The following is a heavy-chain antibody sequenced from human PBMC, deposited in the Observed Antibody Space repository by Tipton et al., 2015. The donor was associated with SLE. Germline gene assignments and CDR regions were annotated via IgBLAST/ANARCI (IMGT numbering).Heavy chain of an antibody. Sequence: SLRLSCAASGCTFSSYAMHWVRQAPGKGLEYVSALSSNGGSTYYANSVKGRFTISRDNSKNTLYLQMGSLRAEDMAVYYCARDGYSSVYYYYMDVWGKGTTVTVSS. CDR3: ARDGYSSVYYYYMDV. CDR1: GCTFSSYA. V-gene: IGHV3-64*01. CDR2: LSSNGGST. D-gene: IGHD5-18*01. J-gene: IGHJ6*03.